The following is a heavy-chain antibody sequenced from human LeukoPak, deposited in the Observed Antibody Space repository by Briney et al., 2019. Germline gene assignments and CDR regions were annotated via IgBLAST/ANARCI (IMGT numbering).Heavy chain of an antibody. D-gene: IGHD3-10*01. CDR1: GFTFSTYS. V-gene: IGHV3-48*02. CDR2: ISSGSSTI. CDR3: ARDQVLVRATLDY. Sequence: GGSLRLSCAASGFTFSTYSMNWVRQAPGKGLEWVSHISSGSSTIYYADSVKGRFTISRDNAKNSLYLQMNSLRDEDTAVYYCARDQVLVRATLDYWGQGTLVTVSS. J-gene: IGHJ4*02.